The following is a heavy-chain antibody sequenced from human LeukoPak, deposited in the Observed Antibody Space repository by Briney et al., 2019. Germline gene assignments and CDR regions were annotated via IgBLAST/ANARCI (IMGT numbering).Heavy chain of an antibody. J-gene: IGHJ4*02. CDR3: ARDHGSGSYPLDY. CDR2: IWYDGSYN. CDR1: GFTFSSYD. Sequence: GRSLRLSCAASGFTFSSYDMHWVRQAPGKGLEWVAVIWYDGSYNYYDDSVKGRFTIARDNSKNKLYIQITSLRAKDTAVYYCARDHGSGSYPLDYWGQGTLVTVSS. V-gene: IGHV3-33*01. D-gene: IGHD3-10*01.